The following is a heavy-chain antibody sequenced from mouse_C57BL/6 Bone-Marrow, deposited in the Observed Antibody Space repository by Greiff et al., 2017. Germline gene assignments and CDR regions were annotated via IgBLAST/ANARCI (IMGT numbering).Heavy chain of an antibody. D-gene: IGHD1-1*01. J-gene: IGHJ3*01. Sequence: VQLKQSGPELVKPGASVKISCKASGYSFTDYNMNWVKQSNGKSLEWIGVINPNYGTTSYNQKFKGKATLTVDQSSSTAYMQLNSLTSEDSAVYYCARSLYYGSSYTFAYWGQGTLVTVSA. CDR1: GYSFTDYN. CDR2: INPNYGTT. V-gene: IGHV1-39*01. CDR3: ARSLYYGSSYTFAY.